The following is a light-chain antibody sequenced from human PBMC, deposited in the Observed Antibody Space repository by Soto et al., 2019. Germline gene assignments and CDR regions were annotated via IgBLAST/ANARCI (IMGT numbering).Light chain of an antibody. V-gene: IGKV3-15*01. CDR1: QSIRTN. J-gene: IGKJ3*01. Sequence: EIVLTQSPATLSVSAGGTVTLSCRASQSIRTNVAWYQQIPGQAPRLLVYGASTRATGVPARFSGSGSGVEFTLTISSLQSEDSAFYYCQQYFNWPLTWTFGPGTKVKIK. CDR3: QQYFNWPLTWT. CDR2: GAS.